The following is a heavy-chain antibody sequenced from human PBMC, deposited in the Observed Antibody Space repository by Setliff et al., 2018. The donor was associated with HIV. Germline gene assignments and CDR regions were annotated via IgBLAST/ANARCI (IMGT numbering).Heavy chain of an antibody. Sequence: SETLSLTCSVSGGSISNFYWSWIRQPPGKGLEWVGHIYSTGDTNYNPSLKSRVTLSADTSKNQLSLSLTSVTAADAAVYYCARSPSYRSSWEYYFDYWGQGILVTVSS. D-gene: IGHD6-13*01. CDR1: GGSISNFY. V-gene: IGHV4-4*09. CDR2: IYSTGDT. CDR3: ARSPSYRSSWEYYFDY. J-gene: IGHJ4*02.